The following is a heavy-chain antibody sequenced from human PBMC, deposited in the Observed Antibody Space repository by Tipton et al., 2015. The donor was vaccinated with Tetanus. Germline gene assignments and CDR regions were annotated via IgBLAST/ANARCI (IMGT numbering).Heavy chain of an antibody. CDR2: IYTSGST. CDR3: ARGWGSSWYYFDY. V-gene: IGHV4-59*10. D-gene: IGHD6-13*01. CDR1: GASFSDYY. J-gene: IGHJ4*02. Sequence: TLSLTCAVYGASFSDYYWSWIRQAPGKGLEWIGRIYTSGSTNYNPSLKSRVTMSVDTSKRQFSLKLNSVTAADTAVYYCARGWGSSWYYFDYWGQGILVTVSS.